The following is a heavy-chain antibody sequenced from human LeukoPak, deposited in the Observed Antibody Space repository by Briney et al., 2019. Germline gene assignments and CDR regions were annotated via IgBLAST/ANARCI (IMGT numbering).Heavy chain of an antibody. CDR3: AGKRGYSLSF. V-gene: IGHV4-39*01. J-gene: IGHJ4*02. CDR2: IYYSGNT. CDR1: DDSISSTIYD. Sequence: SETLSLTCTDSDDSISSTIYDWGWIRQPPGKGLLWIASIYYSGNTFYSPSLKSRVTISVDASKNQISLSLTSVAAADAALYYCAGKRGYSLSFWGQGTLVAVSS. D-gene: IGHD5-18*01.